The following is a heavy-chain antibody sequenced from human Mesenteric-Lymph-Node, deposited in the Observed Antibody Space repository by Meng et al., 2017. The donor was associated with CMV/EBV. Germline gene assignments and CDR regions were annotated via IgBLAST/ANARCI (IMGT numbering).Heavy chain of an antibody. D-gene: IGHD3-3*01. CDR2: IHHSGSS. Sequence: SETLSLTCTVSGGSISSISSDWGWIRQPPGKGLEWIGNIHHSGSSDSNPSLKSRVTILGDTSKNQFSLNLTSVTAADTAVYYCARLKGETVSIFGMIIGGDGMDIWGQGTTVTVSS. J-gene: IGHJ6*02. V-gene: IGHV4-39*07. CDR1: GGSISSISSD. CDR3: ARLKGETVSIFGMIIGGDGMDI.